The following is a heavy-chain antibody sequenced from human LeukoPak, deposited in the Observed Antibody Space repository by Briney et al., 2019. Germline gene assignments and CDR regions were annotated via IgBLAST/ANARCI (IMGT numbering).Heavy chain of an antibody. D-gene: IGHD3-9*01. V-gene: IGHV3-66*01. Sequence: GGSLRLSCAASGFTVSSNYMSWVRQAPGKGLEWVSVIYSGGSTYYADSVKGRFTISRDNSKNTLYLQMNSLRAEDTAVYYCARDRIFDWLSYDWYFDLWGRGTLDTVSS. CDR2: IYSGGST. CDR1: GFTVSSNY. J-gene: IGHJ2*01. CDR3: ARDRIFDWLSYDWYFDL.